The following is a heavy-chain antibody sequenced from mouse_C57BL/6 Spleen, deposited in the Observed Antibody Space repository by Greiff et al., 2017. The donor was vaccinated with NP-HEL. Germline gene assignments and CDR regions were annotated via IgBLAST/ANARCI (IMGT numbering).Heavy chain of an antibody. CDR2: IDPSDSYT. CDR1: GYTFTSYW. Sequence: QVQLQQPGAELVRPGTSVKLSCKASGYTFTSYWMHWVKQRPGQGLEWIGVIDPSDSYTNYNQKFKGKATLTVDTSSSTAYMQLSSLTSEDSAVYYCARSGAYYSNVFAYWGQGTLVTVSA. CDR3: ARSGAYYSNVFAY. D-gene: IGHD2-5*01. J-gene: IGHJ3*01. V-gene: IGHV1-59*01.